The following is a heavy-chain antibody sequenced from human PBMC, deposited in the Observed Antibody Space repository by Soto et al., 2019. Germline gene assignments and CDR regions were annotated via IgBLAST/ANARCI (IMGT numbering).Heavy chain of an antibody. CDR3: AKSIRQWLVAYYYGMDV. CDR1: GFTFSSYA. V-gene: IGHV3-23*01. Sequence: EVQLLESGGGLVQPGGSLRLSCAASGFTFSSYAMSWVRQAPGKGLEWVSAISGSGGSTYYADSVKGRFTISRDNSKNTLYLQMNSLRAEDTAVYYCAKSIRQWLVAYYYGMDVWGQGTTVTVSS. CDR2: ISGSGGST. D-gene: IGHD6-19*01. J-gene: IGHJ6*02.